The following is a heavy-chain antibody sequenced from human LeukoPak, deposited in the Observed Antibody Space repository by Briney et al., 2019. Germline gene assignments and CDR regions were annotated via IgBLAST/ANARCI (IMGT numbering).Heavy chain of an antibody. CDR3: ARDLYSSSSPYYYYGMDV. CDR1: RYTFSSYS. J-gene: IGHJ6*02. Sequence: GGSLRLSCAASRYTFSSYSMNWVRQAPGKGLEWVSYISSSSGTIYYADSVKGRFTISRDNAKNSLYLQMNSLRDEDTAVYYCARDLYSSSSPYYYYGMDVWGQGTTVTVSS. V-gene: IGHV3-48*02. CDR2: ISSSSGTI. D-gene: IGHD6-6*01.